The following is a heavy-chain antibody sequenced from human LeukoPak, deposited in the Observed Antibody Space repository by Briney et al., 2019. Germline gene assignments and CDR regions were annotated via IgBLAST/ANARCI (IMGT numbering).Heavy chain of an antibody. J-gene: IGHJ4*02. CDR2: IYSGGST. CDR1: GFTVSGNY. V-gene: IGHV3-53*05. CDR3: ARAQGRYDFWSGYYPSGYFDY. D-gene: IGHD3-3*01. Sequence: PGGSLGLSCAASGFTVSGNYMSWVRQAPGKGLEWVSIIYSGGSTYYADSVKGRFTISRDNSKNTLYLQMNSLRAEDTAVYYCARAQGRYDFWSGYYPSGYFDYWGQGTLVTVSS.